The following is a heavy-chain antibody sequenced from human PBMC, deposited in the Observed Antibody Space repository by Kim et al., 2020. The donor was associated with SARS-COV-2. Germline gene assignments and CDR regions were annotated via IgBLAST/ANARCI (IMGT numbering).Heavy chain of an antibody. CDR1: GYTFSDYA. Sequence: ASVQVSCKASGYTFSDYAIHCARQAPGQRLEWMGWINAGTGIAKYSQKFQDRVTITRDTSANTAYMEVSSLRSEDTAVYYCARVYCSSTSCQYYFDYWGQGTQVTVSS. CDR2: INAGTGIA. J-gene: IGHJ4*02. D-gene: IGHD2-2*01. V-gene: IGHV1-3*01. CDR3: ARVYCSSTSCQYYFDY.